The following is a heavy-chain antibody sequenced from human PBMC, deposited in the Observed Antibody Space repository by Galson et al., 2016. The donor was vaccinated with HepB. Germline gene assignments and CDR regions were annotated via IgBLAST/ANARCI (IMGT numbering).Heavy chain of an antibody. V-gene: IGHV3-13*01. CDR2: IGTPGDT. Sequence: SLRLSCAASGLTFSRCDMHWVRQATGKGLEWVSAIGTPGDTYYPGSVRGRFTISRENSKNSLYLQMNSLTAGDTAVYYCARGKFDCSGGTCHYYGMDVWGKGTTVTVSS. J-gene: IGHJ6*04. CDR3: ARGKFDCSGGTCHYYGMDV. CDR1: GLTFSRCD. D-gene: IGHD2-15*01.